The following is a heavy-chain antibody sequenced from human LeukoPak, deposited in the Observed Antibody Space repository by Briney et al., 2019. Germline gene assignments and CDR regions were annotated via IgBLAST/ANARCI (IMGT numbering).Heavy chain of an antibody. J-gene: IGHJ6*03. CDR2: IYTSGST. V-gene: IGHV4-4*07. CDR3: ASLRDDSQGFYYYFYMDV. D-gene: IGHD5-24*01. Sequence: PSETLSLTCTVSGGSISSYYWSWIRQPAGKGLEWIGRIYTSGSTNYNPSLKSRVTMSVDTSKNQFSLKLSSVTAADTAVYYCASLRDDSQGFYYYFYMDVWGKGTTVTVSS. CDR1: GGSISSYY.